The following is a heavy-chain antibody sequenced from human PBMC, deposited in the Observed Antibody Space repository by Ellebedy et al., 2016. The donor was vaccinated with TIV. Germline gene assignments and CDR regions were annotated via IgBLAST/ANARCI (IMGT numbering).Heavy chain of an antibody. CDR2: IYHSGST. CDR3: ASGSYSSSPRSTFDI. Sequence: SETLSLTCAVSGGSISSSNWWSWVRQPPGKGLEWIGEIYHSGSTNYNPSLKSRVTISVDTSKNQFSLKLSSVTAADTAVYYCASGSYSSSPRSTFDIWGQGTLVTVSS. CDR1: GGSISSSNW. J-gene: IGHJ3*02. D-gene: IGHD6-6*01. V-gene: IGHV4-4*02.